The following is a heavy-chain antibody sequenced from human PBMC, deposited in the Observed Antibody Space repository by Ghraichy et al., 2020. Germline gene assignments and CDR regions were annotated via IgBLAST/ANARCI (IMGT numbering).Heavy chain of an antibody. CDR3: ATHGFLRIPDY. V-gene: IGHV4-39*01. CDR2: IYYSGST. Sequence: GALSLTCTVSGGSISSSSYFWGWIRQPPGKGLEWIGSIYYSGSTYYNPSLKSRVTISVDTSKKQFSLKLSSVTAADTAVYYCATHGFLRIPDYWGQGTLVTVSS. J-gene: IGHJ4*02. CDR1: GGSISSSSYF. D-gene: IGHD2-15*01.